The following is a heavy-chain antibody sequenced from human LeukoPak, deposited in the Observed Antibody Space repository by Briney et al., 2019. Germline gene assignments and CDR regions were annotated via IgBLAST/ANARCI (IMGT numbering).Heavy chain of an antibody. CDR3: ARDLLYSGFDY. CDR1: GFTFSSYS. V-gene: IGHV3-21*01. Sequence: GGSLRLSCAASGFTFSSYSMNWVRQAPGKGLEWVSSISSSSSYIYYADSVKGRFTISRDNSKNTLYLQMNSLRAEDTAVYYCARDLLYSGFDYWGQGTLVTVSS. D-gene: IGHD3-16*01. J-gene: IGHJ4*02. CDR2: ISSSSSYI.